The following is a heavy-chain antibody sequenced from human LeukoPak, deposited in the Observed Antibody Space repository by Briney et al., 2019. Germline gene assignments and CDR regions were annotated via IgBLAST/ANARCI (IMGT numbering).Heavy chain of an antibody. V-gene: IGHV3-74*01. CDR3: ARDNSSGWYVRPADY. CDR1: GFTFRKYW. D-gene: IGHD6-19*01. Sequence: GGSLRLSCVASGFTFRKYWLHWVRQAPGKGLEWVSRINPDDESTSYADSVRGRFTISRDNAKNTLYLQMNSLRAEDTAVYYCARDNSSGWYVRPADYWGQGTLVTVSS. J-gene: IGHJ4*02. CDR2: INPDDEST.